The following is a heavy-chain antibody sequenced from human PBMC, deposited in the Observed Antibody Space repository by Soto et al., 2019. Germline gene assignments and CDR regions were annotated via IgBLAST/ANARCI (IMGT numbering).Heavy chain of an antibody. Sequence: RVSRRAAECKFVDYGVSCVSKKPGKGLEWVSAIRGSGGSTYYADSVKGRFTISRDNSKNTLYLQMNSLRAEDTAVYYCAKDYNDILTGYYFDAFDIWGQGTMVTVSS. J-gene: IGHJ3*02. CDR3: AKDYNDILTGYYFDAFDI. CDR1: ECKFVDYG. V-gene: IGHV3-23*01. D-gene: IGHD3-9*01. CDR2: IRGSGGST.